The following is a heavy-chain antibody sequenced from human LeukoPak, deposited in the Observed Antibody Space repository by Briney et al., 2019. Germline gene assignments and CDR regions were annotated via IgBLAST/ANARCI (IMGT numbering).Heavy chain of an antibody. CDR3: ARAPGSGWELQVYYFDY. CDR1: GGSISSSSYY. D-gene: IGHD6-19*01. V-gene: IGHV4-39*01. Sequence: PSETLSLTCTVSGGSISSSSYYWGWIRQPPGKGLEWIGSIYYSGSTYYNPSLKSRVTISVDTSKNQFSLKLSSVPAADTAVYYCARAPGSGWELQVYYFDYWGQGTLVTVSS. CDR2: IYYSGST. J-gene: IGHJ4*02.